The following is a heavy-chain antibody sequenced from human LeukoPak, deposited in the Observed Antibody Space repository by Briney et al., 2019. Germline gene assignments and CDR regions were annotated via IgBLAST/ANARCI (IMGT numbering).Heavy chain of an antibody. CDR2: ISWNSGSI. V-gene: IGHV3-9*01. J-gene: IGHJ6*02. CDR1: GFTFDDYA. Sequence: HPGGSLRLSCAASGFTFDDYAMHWVRQAPGKGLEWVSGISWNSGSIGYADSVKGRFTISRDNAKNSLYLQMNSLRAEDTALYYCAKEVYTNYDILTGSLGSGMDVWGQGTTVTVSS. CDR3: AKEVYTNYDILTGSLGSGMDV. D-gene: IGHD3-9*01.